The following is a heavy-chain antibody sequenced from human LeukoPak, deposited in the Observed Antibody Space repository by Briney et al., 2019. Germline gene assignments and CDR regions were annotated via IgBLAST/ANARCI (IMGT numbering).Heavy chain of an antibody. Sequence: PGGSLRLSCGASGFTFRDYYMSWIREAPGKELEWVSYISPSDTYTYYADSVKGRFTISRDNAKNSLYLQMNSLRAEDTAVYYCARGHYGMDVWGQGTTVTVSS. CDR1: GFTFRDYY. CDR3: ARGHYGMDV. J-gene: IGHJ6*02. V-gene: IGHV3-11*05. CDR2: ISPSDTYT.